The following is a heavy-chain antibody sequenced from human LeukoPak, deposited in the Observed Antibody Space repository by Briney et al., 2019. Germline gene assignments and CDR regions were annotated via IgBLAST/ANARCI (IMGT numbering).Heavy chain of an antibody. J-gene: IGHJ4*02. CDR3: AKDQGFTVLVQQDF. CDR1: GSTFGDYG. CDR2: IKSKAYRGTT. V-gene: IGHV3-49*03. D-gene: IGHD3-22*01. Sequence: GGTLRLSCTGSGSTFGDYGMSWFRQAPGKGLEWVGFIKSKAYRGTTEYAASVKGRFTISRDDSKSVAYLQMNSLKTEDPAVYYCAKDQGFTVLVQQDFRGQGTLVTVSS.